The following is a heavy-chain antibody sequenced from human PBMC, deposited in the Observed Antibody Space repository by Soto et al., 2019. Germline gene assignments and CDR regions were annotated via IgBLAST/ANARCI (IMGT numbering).Heavy chain of an antibody. CDR1: GFTFSTYS. CDR3: VRDASGGSYLNYFDL. Sequence: GGSLRLYCAASGFTFSTYSMNWVRQAPGKGLEWVSYVSSHSSTTYYADSVKGRSSISRDNAENALYLQMNSLRDEDTAVYYCVRDASGGSYLNYFDLWGQGTLFTVSS. D-gene: IGHD6-19*01. J-gene: IGHJ5*02. V-gene: IGHV3-48*02. CDR2: VSSHSSTT.